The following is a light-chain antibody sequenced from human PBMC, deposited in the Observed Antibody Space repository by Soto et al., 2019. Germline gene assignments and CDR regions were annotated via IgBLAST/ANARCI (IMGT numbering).Light chain of an antibody. V-gene: IGKV2-28*01. CDR3: QQYNNWPRT. CDR1: QSLLHSNGYNY. Sequence: DIVMTQSQLSLPVTPGEPASISCRSSQSLLHSNGYNYLDWYLQKPGQSPQLLIYLGSNRASGVPDRFSGSGSGTDFTLKISRVEAEDVGVYYCQQYNNWPRTFGQGTKVDVK. J-gene: IGKJ1*01. CDR2: LGS.